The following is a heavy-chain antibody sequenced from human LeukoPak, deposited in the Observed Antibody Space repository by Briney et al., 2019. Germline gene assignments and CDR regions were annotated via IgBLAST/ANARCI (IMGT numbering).Heavy chain of an antibody. V-gene: IGHV3-21*01. CDR1: GFTFSSYS. CDR2: ISSSGSYI. CDR3: ARDNTIFGVVRYYFDY. J-gene: IGHJ4*02. Sequence: AGGSLRLSCAASGFTFSSYSMNWVRRAPGKGLEWVSSISSSGSYIYYADSVKGRFTISRDNAKNSLYLQMNSLRAEDTAVYYCARDNTIFGVVRYYFDYWGQGTLVTVSS. D-gene: IGHD3-3*01.